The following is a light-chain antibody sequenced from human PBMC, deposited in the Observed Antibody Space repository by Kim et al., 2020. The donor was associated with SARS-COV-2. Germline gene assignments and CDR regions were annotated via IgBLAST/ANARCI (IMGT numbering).Light chain of an antibody. CDR1: QSALYSSNNKNY. V-gene: IGKV4-1*01. J-gene: IGKJ4*01. CDR3: QQYYTTPQA. CDR2: WAS. Sequence: DIVMTQSPDSLAVSLGERATINCKSSQSALYSSNNKNYLAWYQQKPGQPPKLLIYWASTRESGVPDRFSGSGSGTNFTLTISSLQAEDVAVYYCQQYYTTPQAFGGGTKVDIK.